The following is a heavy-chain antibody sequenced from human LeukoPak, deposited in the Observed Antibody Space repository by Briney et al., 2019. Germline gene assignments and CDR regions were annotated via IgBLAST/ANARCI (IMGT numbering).Heavy chain of an antibody. CDR3: ARDVFRSKGYFDY. J-gene: IGHJ4*02. CDR2: IYHSGST. Sequence: PSQTLSLTCAVSGGSISSGGYSWSWIRQPPGKGLEWIGYIYHSGSTYYNPSLKSRVTISVDRSKNQFSLKLSSVTAADTAVYYCARDVFRSKGYFDYWGQGTLVTVCS. V-gene: IGHV4-30-2*01. CDR1: GGSISSGGYS. D-gene: IGHD3-3*01.